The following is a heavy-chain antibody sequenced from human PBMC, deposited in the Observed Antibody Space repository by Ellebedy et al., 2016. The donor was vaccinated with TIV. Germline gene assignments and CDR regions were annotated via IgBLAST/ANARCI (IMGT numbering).Heavy chain of an antibody. J-gene: IGHJ4*02. CDR2: VFHNGRS. CDR1: GGSITGYY. CDR3: AGVRDGRRPFDY. Sequence: SETLSLTCIVSGGSITGYYWNWIRQSPGKGLEWIGFVFHNGRSKYNPSLESRLTLSVDTSKDHFSLRLSSVAAADTALYYCAGVRDGRRPFDYWGQGALVTVSS. V-gene: IGHV4-59*01. D-gene: IGHD5-24*01.